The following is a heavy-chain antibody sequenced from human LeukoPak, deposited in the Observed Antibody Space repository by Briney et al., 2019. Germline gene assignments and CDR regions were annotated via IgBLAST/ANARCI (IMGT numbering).Heavy chain of an antibody. Sequence: GESLKISCKGSGYTFTNYWIGWVRQMPGKGLEWMGIIYPGDSDTRYSPSFQGQVTISADKSISTAYLQWSSLKASDTAMYYCARQERYYDRSGAFDIWGQGTMVTVSS. CDR3: ARQERYYDRSGAFDI. V-gene: IGHV5-51*01. CDR1: GYTFTNYW. D-gene: IGHD3-22*01. CDR2: IYPGDSDT. J-gene: IGHJ3*02.